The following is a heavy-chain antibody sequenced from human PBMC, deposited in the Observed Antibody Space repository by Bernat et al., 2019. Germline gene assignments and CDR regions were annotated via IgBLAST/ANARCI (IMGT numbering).Heavy chain of an antibody. CDR2: IYYSGST. Sequence: QVQLQESGPGLVKPSQTLSLTCTVSGGSISSGGYYWSWIRQHPGKGLEWIGYIYYSGSTYYNPSLKSRVTISVDTSKNQFSLKLRSVTAADTAVYYCSRDVAAPQTYCYDYWGQGTLVTVSS. V-gene: IGHV4-31*03. CDR1: GGSISSGGYY. J-gene: IGHJ4*02. CDR3: SRDVAAPQTYCYDY. D-gene: IGHD6-6*01.